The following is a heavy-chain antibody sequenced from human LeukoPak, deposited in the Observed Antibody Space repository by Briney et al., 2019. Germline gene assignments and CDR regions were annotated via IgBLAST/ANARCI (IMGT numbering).Heavy chain of an antibody. CDR2: ISWNSGSI. J-gene: IGHJ4*02. D-gene: IGHD3-16*01. V-gene: IGHV3-9*01. Sequence: GGSLRLSCAASGFTFDDYAVHWVRQAPGKGLEWVSGISWNSGSIGYADSVKGRFTISRDNAKNSLYLQMNSLRAEDTALYYCAKDIAVWGSYASHFDYWGQGTLVTVSS. CDR3: AKDIAVWGSYASHFDY. CDR1: GFTFDDYA.